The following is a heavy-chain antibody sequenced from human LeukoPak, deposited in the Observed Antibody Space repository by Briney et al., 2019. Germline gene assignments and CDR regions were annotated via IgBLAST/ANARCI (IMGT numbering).Heavy chain of an antibody. D-gene: IGHD6-13*01. Sequence: GGSLRLSCVASGFIFSSYGMHWVRQAPGKGLEWVAVIWYDGSNEYDADSVKGRFTISRDNAKNSLYLQMNSLRAEDTAVYYCARTGYSSSWYDYYYYGMDVWGQGTTVTVSS. CDR1: GFIFSSYG. CDR3: ARTGYSSSWYDYYYYGMDV. V-gene: IGHV3-33*01. CDR2: IWYDGSNE. J-gene: IGHJ6*02.